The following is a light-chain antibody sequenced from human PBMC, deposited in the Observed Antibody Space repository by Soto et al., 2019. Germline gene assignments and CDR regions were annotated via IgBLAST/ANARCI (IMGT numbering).Light chain of an antibody. CDR2: GGS. CDR3: QQYHDCPTIT. V-gene: IGKV3-15*01. Sequence: EIVMTQSPDILSVPPGDRATLSCRASESIRSDLAWYQQKPGQAPRLLIFGGSIRAADIPARFSGSGSGTEFTLTIGTLQSEDFAIYYCQQYHDCPTITFGQGTRLETK. J-gene: IGKJ5*01. CDR1: ESIRSD.